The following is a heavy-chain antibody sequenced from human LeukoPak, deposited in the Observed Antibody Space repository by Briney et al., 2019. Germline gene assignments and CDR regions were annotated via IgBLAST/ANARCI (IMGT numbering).Heavy chain of an antibody. Sequence: PGGSLRLSCAASGFTFSSYWMHWVRQAPGKGLVWVSRINSDGSSTSYADSVKGRFTTSRDNAKNTLYLQMNSLRAEDTAVYYCARDPKIDCSGGSCYPYNWFDPWGQGTLVTVSS. CDR3: ARDPKIDCSGGSCYPYNWFDP. V-gene: IGHV3-74*01. J-gene: IGHJ5*02. CDR1: GFTFSSYW. CDR2: INSDGSST. D-gene: IGHD2-15*01.